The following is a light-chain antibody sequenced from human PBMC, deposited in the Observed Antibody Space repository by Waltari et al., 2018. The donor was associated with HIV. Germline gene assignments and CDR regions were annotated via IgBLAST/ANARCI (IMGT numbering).Light chain of an antibody. J-gene: IGKJ2*01. CDR3: QQSQAIPAT. V-gene: IGKV1-39*01. Sequence: DIQMTQSPSSLSASVGDRVTITCRANQNINRYLNWYRQKPGKAPTFLIFGSSTLQSGVPSRFSASGSGIDFILTITGVQHEDFATYFCQQSQAIPATFGQGTK. CDR1: QNINRY. CDR2: GSS.